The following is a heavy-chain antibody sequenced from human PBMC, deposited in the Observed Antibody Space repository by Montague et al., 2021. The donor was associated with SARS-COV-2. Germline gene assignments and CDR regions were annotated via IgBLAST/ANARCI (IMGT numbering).Heavy chain of an antibody. V-gene: IGHV4-59*02. Sequence: TLSLTCIVSGSSVRSYYWSWIRQPPGKGLEWIGYIYDSGSTNXXXSXXXRVXISVDTSKNQFSLKLSSVTAADTAVYYCARENTVTTFGGPYYIDSWGQGTLVTVSA. J-gene: IGHJ4*02. CDR2: IYDSGST. CDR3: ARENTVTTFGGPYYIDS. D-gene: IGHD4-17*01. CDR1: GSSVRSYY.